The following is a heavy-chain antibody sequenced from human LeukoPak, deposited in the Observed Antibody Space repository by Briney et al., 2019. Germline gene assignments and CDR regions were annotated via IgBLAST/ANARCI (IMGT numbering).Heavy chain of an antibody. CDR1: GFAFNTYA. CDR2: ISFDGHDRHKK. D-gene: IGHD3-10*01. CDR3: ARDHPRRGYFDY. J-gene: IGHJ4*02. Sequence: GGSLRLSCAASGFAFNTYAMHWVRQAPGKGLEWVAMISFDGHDRHKKYYADSVKGRFTISRDNSKNTVYLQMSSLRDEDTAMYYCARDHPRRGYFDYWGQGTLVTVSS. V-gene: IGHV3-30*04.